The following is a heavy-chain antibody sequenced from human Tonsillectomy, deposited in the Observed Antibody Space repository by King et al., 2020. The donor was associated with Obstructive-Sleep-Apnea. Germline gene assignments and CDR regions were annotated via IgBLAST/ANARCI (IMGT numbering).Heavy chain of an antibody. Sequence: LQLVQSGADVKEPGASVKVSCKTSGYTFTSSYIHWVRQPPGQGLEWMGIINLNGGSTTYVPSFRGRVTMTRDTPTSTVYMDLSSLRFEDTAVYYCTRGDQLLSSFDYWGQGTLVTVSS. CDR1: GYTFTSSY. CDR3: TRGDQLLSSFDY. J-gene: IGHJ4*02. CDR2: INLNGGST. V-gene: IGHV1-46*01. D-gene: IGHD3-22*01.